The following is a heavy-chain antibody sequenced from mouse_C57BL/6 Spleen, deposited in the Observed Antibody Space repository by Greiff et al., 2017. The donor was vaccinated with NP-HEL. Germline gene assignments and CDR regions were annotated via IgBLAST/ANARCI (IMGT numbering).Heavy chain of an antibody. Sequence: EVKLVESEGGLVQPGSSMKLSCTASGFTFSDYYMAWVRQVPEKGLEWVANINYDGSSTYYLDSLKSRFIISRDNAKNILYLQMSSLKSEDTATYYCARDEGLLRYFDVWGTGTTVTVSS. D-gene: IGHD1-1*01. CDR1: GFTFSDYY. J-gene: IGHJ1*03. CDR2: INYDGSST. CDR3: ARDEGLLRYFDV. V-gene: IGHV5-16*01.